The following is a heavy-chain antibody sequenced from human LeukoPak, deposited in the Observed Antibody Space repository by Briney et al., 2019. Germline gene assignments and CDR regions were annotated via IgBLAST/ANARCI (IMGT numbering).Heavy chain of an antibody. Sequence: GGSLRLSCETAGFTFSSYVMHWVRRTPGKGLVWVSRISHDGIISYADSVKGRFTISRDDAKNSLYLQMNSLRAEDTALYYCAKALRHFDWVLSVFDYWGQGTLVTVSS. D-gene: IGHD3-9*01. CDR1: GFTFSSYV. CDR3: AKALRHFDWVLSVFDY. V-gene: IGHV3-74*01. J-gene: IGHJ4*02. CDR2: ISHDGII.